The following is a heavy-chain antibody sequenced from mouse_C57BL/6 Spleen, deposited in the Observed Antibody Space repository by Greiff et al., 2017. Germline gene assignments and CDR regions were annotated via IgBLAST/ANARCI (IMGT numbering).Heavy chain of an antibody. V-gene: IGHV1-69*01. CDR3: ARGALLRLFYY. J-gene: IGHJ2*01. Sequence: VQLQQSGAELVMPGASVKLSCKASGYTFTSYWMHWVKQRPGQGLEWIGEIDPSDSYTNYNQKFKGKSTLTVDKSSSTAYMQLSSLTSEDSAVYYCARGALLRLFYYWGQGTTLTVSS. CDR1: GYTFTSYW. CDR2: IDPSDSYT. D-gene: IGHD1-1*01.